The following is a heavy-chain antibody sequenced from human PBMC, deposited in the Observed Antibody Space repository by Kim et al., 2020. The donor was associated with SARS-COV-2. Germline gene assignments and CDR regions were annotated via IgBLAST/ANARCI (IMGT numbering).Heavy chain of an antibody. CDR1: GFTFTSYG. V-gene: IGHV3-33*01. CDR3: AGDGYSGSYSGYSDY. D-gene: IGHD1-26*01. Sequence: GGSLRLSCAASGFTFTSYGMHWLRQAPGKGLECIAFIWFDGTNKYYADSVKGRFTTSRDNSKNTLYLQMNSLRADDTAIYYCAGDGYSGSYSGYSDYWG. J-gene: IGHJ4*03. CDR2: IWFDGTNK.